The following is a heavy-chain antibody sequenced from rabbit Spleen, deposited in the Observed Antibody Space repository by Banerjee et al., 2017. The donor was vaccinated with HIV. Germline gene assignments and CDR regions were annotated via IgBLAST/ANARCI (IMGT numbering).Heavy chain of an antibody. CDR3: AREDVGGSVSL. CDR2: IYPGDGNT. J-gene: IGHJ4*01. V-gene: IGHV1S45*01. CDR1: GFSFSSGYD. Sequence: QEQLEESGGGLVKPEGSLTFTCEASGFSFSSGYDIYWVRQAPGKGLEWIGWIYPGDGNTYYANWAKGRFTISSDNAQNTVDLQMNSLTAADTATYFCAREDVGGSVSLWGPGTLVTVS. D-gene: IGHD1-1*01.